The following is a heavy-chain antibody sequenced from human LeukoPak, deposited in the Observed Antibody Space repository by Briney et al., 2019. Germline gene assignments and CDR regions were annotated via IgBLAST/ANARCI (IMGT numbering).Heavy chain of an antibody. CDR2: IGTSSTTI. CDR3: YSSGWAY. J-gene: IGHJ4*02. CDR1: GFTFSSYT. V-gene: IGHV3-48*01. D-gene: IGHD6-19*01. Sequence: GGSLRLSCAASGFTFSSYTMNWVRQPPGKGLEWVSNIGTSSTTIYYADSVKGRFTISRDNAKNSLYLQMNSLRAEDTAVYYCYSSGWAYWGQGTLVTVSS.